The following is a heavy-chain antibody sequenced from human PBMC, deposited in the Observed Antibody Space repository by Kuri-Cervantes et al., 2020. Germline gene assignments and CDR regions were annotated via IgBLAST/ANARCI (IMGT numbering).Heavy chain of an antibody. CDR1: GFAFSTYS. CDR3: ARLPDLGGSLGY. Sequence: GESLKISCVASGFAFSTYSMNWVRQAPGKGLECISFIGSDGSTIYYADSVKGRFTISRDNAKNSLYLQMNSLRAEDTAVYYCARLPDLGGSLGYWGQGTLVTVSS. V-gene: IGHV3-21*01. J-gene: IGHJ4*02. CDR2: IGSDGSTI. D-gene: IGHD3-16*01.